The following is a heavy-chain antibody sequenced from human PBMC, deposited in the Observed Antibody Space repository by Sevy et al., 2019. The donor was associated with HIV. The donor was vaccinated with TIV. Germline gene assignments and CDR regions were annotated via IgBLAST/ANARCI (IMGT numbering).Heavy chain of an antibody. CDR3: ARVGSSGWYVDY. V-gene: IGHV3-53*01. CDR2: IYSGGST. Sequence: GGSLRLSCAASGFTVSSNYMSWVRQAPGKGLEWVSVIYSGGSTYYTDSVKGRFTISRDNSKNTLYLQMNSLRAEDTAVYYCARVGSSGWYVDYWGQGTLVTVSS. D-gene: IGHD6-19*01. J-gene: IGHJ4*02. CDR1: GFTVSSNY.